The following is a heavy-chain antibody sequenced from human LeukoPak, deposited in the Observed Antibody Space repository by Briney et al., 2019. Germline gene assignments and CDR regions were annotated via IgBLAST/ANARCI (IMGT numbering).Heavy chain of an antibody. CDR1: GSSITNYC. V-gene: IGHV4-59*01. CDR2: NCDSDNT. CDR3: ARWHSHGRYFDY. J-gene: IGHJ4*02. Sequence: SETLSLTCSVSGSSITNYCWNWIRQPPGKGLEWIGYNCDSDNTDYKPSLKSRVTISLDTSKNQFSLKLTSATAADTAVYYCARWHSHGRYFDYWGPGALVTVSS. D-gene: IGHD2-21*01.